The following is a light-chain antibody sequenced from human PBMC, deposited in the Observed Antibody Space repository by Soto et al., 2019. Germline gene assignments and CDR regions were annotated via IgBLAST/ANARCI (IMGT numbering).Light chain of an antibody. CDR2: EVT. Sequence: QSALTQPASVSGSPGQSITISCTGTSSDVGGSDYVSWYQQHPGQAPKLMISEVTTRPSGVSDRFSGSKSGNTASLTISRLQAEDEAHYYCSSYTTAYTQVFGGGTKLTVL. CDR1: SSDVGGSDY. J-gene: IGLJ3*02. CDR3: SSYTTAYTQV. V-gene: IGLV2-14*01.